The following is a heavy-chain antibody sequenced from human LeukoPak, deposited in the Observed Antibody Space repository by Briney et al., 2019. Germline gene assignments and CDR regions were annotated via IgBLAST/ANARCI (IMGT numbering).Heavy chain of an antibody. CDR2: ISYDGSNK. CDR1: GFTLSSYA. CDR3: ARDPGGLTSAFDI. Sequence: PGRSLRLSCEASGFTLSSYAMHWFRKAPGKGLEWVAVISYDGSNKYYADSVKGRFTISRDNAKNSLYLQMNSLRAEDTAVYYCARDPGGLTSAFDIWGQGTMVTVSS. V-gene: IGHV3-30*04. J-gene: IGHJ3*02. D-gene: IGHD2-8*02.